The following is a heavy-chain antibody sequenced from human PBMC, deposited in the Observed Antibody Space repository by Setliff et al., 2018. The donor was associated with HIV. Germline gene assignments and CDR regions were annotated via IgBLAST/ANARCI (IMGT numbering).Heavy chain of an antibody. D-gene: IGHD5-12*01. CDR2: MHYSGST. J-gene: IGHJ5*02. Sequence: SETLSLTCTVSGGSISSSNYYWGWIRQPPGKGLECIGSMHYSGSTYYNPSLKSRVTISVDTSKNQFSLKLSSVTAADTAVYYCARTWWLRSNWFDPWGQGTLVTVSS. CDR3: ARTWWLRSNWFDP. CDR1: GGSISSSNYY. V-gene: IGHV4-39*01.